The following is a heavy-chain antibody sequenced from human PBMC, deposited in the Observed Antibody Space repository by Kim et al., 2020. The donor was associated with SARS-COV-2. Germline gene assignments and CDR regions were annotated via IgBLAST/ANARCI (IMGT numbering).Heavy chain of an antibody. CDR2: ITSSADST. Sequence: GGSLRLSCAASGFAFSSYDMNWVRQAPGKGLEWISPITSSADSTYYADSVKGRFIITRDNAKNSLYLQMNSLRADDTALYFCMRGHYTHFWGQGTLVTVSS. D-gene: IGHD2-2*02. V-gene: IGHV3-48*03. CDR1: GFAFSSYD. J-gene: IGHJ4*02. CDR3: MRGHYTHF.